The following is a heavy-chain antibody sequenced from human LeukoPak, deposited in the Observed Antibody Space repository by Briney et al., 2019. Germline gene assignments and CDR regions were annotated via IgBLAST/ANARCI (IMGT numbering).Heavy chain of an antibody. Sequence: KTSETLSLTCTVSGYSISSGYYWGWIRQPPGKGLEWIGSIYHSGSTYYNPSLKSRVTISVDTSKNQFSLKLSSVTAADAAVYYCARLSSGSGKYYFDYWGQGTLVTVSS. CDR3: ARLSSGSGKYYFDY. J-gene: IGHJ4*02. CDR2: IYHSGST. CDR1: GYSISSGYY. D-gene: IGHD3-10*01. V-gene: IGHV4-38-2*02.